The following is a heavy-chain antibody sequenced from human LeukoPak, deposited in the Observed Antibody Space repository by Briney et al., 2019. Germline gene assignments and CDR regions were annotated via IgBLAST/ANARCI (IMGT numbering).Heavy chain of an antibody. CDR3: ARPRAALYDAFDI. CDR1: GYRFTSYW. D-gene: IGHD2-2*02. CDR2: TYPGDSDT. V-gene: IGHV5-51*01. J-gene: IGHJ3*02. Sequence: GESLKLSCKGSGYRFTSYWIGWVRQVPGKGLEWMGITYPGDSDTRYSPSFQGQVTISADKSISTAYLQWSSLKASDTAMYYCARPRAALYDAFDIWGQGTMVTVSS.